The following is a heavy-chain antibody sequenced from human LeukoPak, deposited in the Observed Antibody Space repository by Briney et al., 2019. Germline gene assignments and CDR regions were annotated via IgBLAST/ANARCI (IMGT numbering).Heavy chain of an antibody. J-gene: IGHJ4*02. CDR2: ISGSGGTT. CDR3: AKDPYRASSGLVDY. V-gene: IGHV3-23*01. CDR1: GFTFSNYA. D-gene: IGHD5-12*01. Sequence: GGSLTLSCATSGFTFSNYAVSWVRQAPGKGLGWVSSISGSGGTTYYADSVKGRFTISRDNSKNTLYLQMNSLRAEDTAVYYCAKDPYRASSGLVDYWGQGTLVTVSS.